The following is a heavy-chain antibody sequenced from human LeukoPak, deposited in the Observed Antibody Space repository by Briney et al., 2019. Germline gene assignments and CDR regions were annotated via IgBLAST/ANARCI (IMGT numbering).Heavy chain of an antibody. J-gene: IGHJ4*02. V-gene: IGHV3-21*01. D-gene: IGHD3-22*01. CDR3: ARDPAMIVVGNFDY. CDR1: GFTFSSSS. Sequence: PGGSLRLSCAASGFTFSSSSMNWVRQAPGKGLEWVSSISSSSSYIYYADSVKGRFTISRDNAKNSLYLQMNSLRAEDTAVYYCARDPAMIVVGNFDYWGQGTLVTVSS. CDR2: ISSSSSYI.